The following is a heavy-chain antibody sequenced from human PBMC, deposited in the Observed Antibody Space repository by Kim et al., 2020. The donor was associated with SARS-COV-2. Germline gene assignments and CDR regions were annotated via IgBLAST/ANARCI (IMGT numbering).Heavy chain of an antibody. V-gene: IGHV1-18*01. CDR3: ARGSVVRGVVGLISPYYYYVMDV. D-gene: IGHD3-10*01. J-gene: IGHJ6*02. Sequence: ASVKVSCKASGYTFTNYGISWVQQAPGQGLEWMGWISGYNGYTNYAQKLQGRVTMTTDTSTTTAYMELGRLKSDDTAVYYCARGSVVRGVVGLISPYYYYVMDVWGQGTTVTVSS. CDR2: ISGYNGYT. CDR1: GYTFTNYG.